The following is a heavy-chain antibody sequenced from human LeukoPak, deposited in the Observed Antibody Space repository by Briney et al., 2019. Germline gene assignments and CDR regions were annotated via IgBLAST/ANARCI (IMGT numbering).Heavy chain of an antibody. CDR1: GFTFSSYS. V-gene: IGHV3-21*01. CDR2: ISSSSSYI. Sequence: GGSLRLSCAASGFTFSSYSMNWVRQAPGKGLEWVSSISSSSSYIYYADSVKGRFTIPRDNAKNSLDLQMNSLRAEDTAVYYCARGPGIAAAGTHWFDPWGQGTLVTVSS. D-gene: IGHD6-13*01. CDR3: ARGPGIAAAGTHWFDP. J-gene: IGHJ5*02.